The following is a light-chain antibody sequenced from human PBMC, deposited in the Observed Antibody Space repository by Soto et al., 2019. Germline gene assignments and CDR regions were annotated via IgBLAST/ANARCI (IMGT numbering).Light chain of an antibody. CDR3: QQYVTSPWT. CDR1: QSVSSSY. Sequence: EIVLTQSPGTLSLSPGERATLSCRNSQSVSSSYLAWYQQKPGQAPRLLIYGASSRATGIPDRFSGSGSGTDFTLTISRLEPEDFAVYYCQQYVTSPWTFGQGTKVDIK. V-gene: IGKV3-20*01. J-gene: IGKJ1*01. CDR2: GAS.